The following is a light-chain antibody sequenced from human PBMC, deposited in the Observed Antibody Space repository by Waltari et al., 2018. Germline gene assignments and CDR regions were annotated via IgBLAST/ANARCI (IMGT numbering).Light chain of an antibody. Sequence: DIVMTQSPDSLAVSLGERATINCKSSQNILYSSTNKNYLTWYQQKPGQPPKLLIYWASTRESGVPDRFSGSGSGTDFTLPISSLQAEDVAVYYCHQYSITPYTFGQGTKLEIK. CDR2: WAS. J-gene: IGKJ2*01. CDR1: QNILYSSTNKNY. CDR3: HQYSITPYT. V-gene: IGKV4-1*01.